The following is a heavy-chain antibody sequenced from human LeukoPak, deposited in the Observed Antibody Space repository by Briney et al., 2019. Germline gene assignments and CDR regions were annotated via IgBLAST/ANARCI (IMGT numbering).Heavy chain of an antibody. CDR3: ARGLSSGWYDDY. J-gene: IGHJ4*02. CDR1: GFTFSSYA. CDR2: IKQDGSEK. D-gene: IGHD6-19*01. Sequence: GGSLRLSCAASGFTFSSYAMSWVRQAPGKGLEWVANIKQDGSEKYYVDSVKGRFTISRDNAKNSLYLQMNSLRAEDTAVYYCARGLSSGWYDDYWGQGTLVTVSS. V-gene: IGHV3-7*01.